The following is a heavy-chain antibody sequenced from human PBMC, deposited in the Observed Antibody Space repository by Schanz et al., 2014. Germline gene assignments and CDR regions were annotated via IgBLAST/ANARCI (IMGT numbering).Heavy chain of an antibody. CDR1: GGTFISYG. J-gene: IGHJ4*02. Sequence: QVQLVQSGAEVKKPGSSVKVSCKASGGTFISYGISWVRQAPGQGPEWIGWISGYTGDTKYAQKFQHRVNMTTDRTTSTVYMELRSLRFDDTAVYFCARGGYSSGWYDRDIAHFDYWGQGTLVAVSS. CDR2: ISGYTGDT. V-gene: IGHV1-18*01. D-gene: IGHD6-19*01. CDR3: ARGGYSSGWYDRDIAHFDY.